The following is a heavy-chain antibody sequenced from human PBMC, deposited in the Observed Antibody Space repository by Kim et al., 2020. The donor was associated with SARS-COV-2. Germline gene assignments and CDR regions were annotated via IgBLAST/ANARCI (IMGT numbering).Heavy chain of an antibody. Sequence: GGSLRLSCAASGFIVSSNYMTWVRQAPGKGLEWVSVIYSGGSTYYAVSVEGSFTITSDNYKNMLYFQMNSLRAADTAAVYYAADATDHGDYW. D-gene: IGHD2-2*01. V-gene: IGHV3-66*01. J-gene: IGHJ4*01. CDR3: AADATDHGDY. CDR1: GFIVSSNY. CDR2: IYSGGST.